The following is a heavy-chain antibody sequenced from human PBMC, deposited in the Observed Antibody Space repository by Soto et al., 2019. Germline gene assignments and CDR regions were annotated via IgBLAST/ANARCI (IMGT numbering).Heavy chain of an antibody. D-gene: IGHD4-17*01. Sequence: ASVKVSCKVSGYTLTELSMHWVRQAPGKGLEWMGGFDPEEGETIYAQKFQGRVTMTEDTSTDTAYMELSSLRSEDTAVYYCATRPDYRGNSAQYYFDYWGQGTLVTVSS. CDR2: FDPEEGET. V-gene: IGHV1-24*01. CDR1: GYTLTELS. J-gene: IGHJ4*02. CDR3: ATRPDYRGNSAQYYFDY.